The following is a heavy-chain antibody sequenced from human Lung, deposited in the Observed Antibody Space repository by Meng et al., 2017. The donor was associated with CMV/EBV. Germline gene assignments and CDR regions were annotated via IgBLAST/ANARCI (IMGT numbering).Heavy chain of an antibody. CDR2: IYYSGST. D-gene: IGHD1-1*01. CDR1: GASISSYY. V-gene: IGHV4-59*01. CDR3: ARFSETGAYYYGMDV. Sequence: SETLSLXXTVSGASISSYYWSWIRQPPGRGLEYIGFIYYSGSTNYNPSLRRPVIISIDTSKNQFSLKLSSVTTADTAVYYCARFSETGAYYYGMDVWGQGXTVTVSS. J-gene: IGHJ6*02.